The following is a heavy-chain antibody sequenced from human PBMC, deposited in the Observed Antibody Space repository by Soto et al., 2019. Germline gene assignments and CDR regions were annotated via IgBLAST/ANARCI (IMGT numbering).Heavy chain of an antibody. Sequence: ASVKVSCKVSGYTVSELSMHWVRQAPGKGFEWMGGYDVDNGETIYAQKFQGRVTMADDTSTETAYMELSSLRSDDTAVYYCARSPRNWGFDYWGLGTLVTVSS. CDR3: ARSPRNWGFDY. CDR1: GYTVSELS. D-gene: IGHD7-27*01. CDR2: YDVDNGET. J-gene: IGHJ4*02. V-gene: IGHV1-24*01.